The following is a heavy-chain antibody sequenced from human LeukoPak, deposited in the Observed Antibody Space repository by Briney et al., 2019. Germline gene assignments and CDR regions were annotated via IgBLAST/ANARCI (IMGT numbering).Heavy chain of an antibody. CDR1: GFTFSSYG. V-gene: IGHV3-74*01. CDR2: INSDGSST. Sequence: PGGSLRLSCAASGFTFSSYGVHWVRQAPGKGLVWVSRINSDGSSTSYADSVKGRTTVSRDNAKSTLYLEMNSLRAEDTAVYYCARGGYSGYGYYYYGMDVWGQGTTVTVSS. J-gene: IGHJ6*02. D-gene: IGHD3-10*01. CDR3: ARGGYSGYGYYYYGMDV.